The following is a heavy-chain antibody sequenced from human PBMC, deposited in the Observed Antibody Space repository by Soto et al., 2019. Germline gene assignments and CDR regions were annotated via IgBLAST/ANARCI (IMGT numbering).Heavy chain of an antibody. CDR1: GYSLTELS. J-gene: IGHJ6*02. CDR3: IFLYASRLRRIDP. D-gene: IGHD5-12*01. CDR2: FDPEDGKI. V-gene: IGHV1-24*01. Sequence: ASVKVSCKVSGYSLTELSMHWVRQASVKRLEWMGSFDPEDGKIIYAQRLQGRVTMTEDTSTDTAYMELSSLRSEDSAIYCAIFLYASRLRRIDPWGQGTTVTVSS.